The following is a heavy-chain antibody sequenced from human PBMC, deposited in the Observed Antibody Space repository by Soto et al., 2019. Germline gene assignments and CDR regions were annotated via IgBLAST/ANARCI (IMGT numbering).Heavy chain of an antibody. CDR2: IYYSGST. Sequence: QVQLQESGPGLVKPSQTLSLTCTVSGGSISSGGYYWSWIRQHPGKGLEWIGYIYYSGSTYYDPSLKSRVTISVDTSKNQFSLKLSSVTAADTAVYYCARVCGGDCHNAFDIWGQGTMVTVSS. J-gene: IGHJ3*02. CDR1: GGSISSGGYY. D-gene: IGHD2-21*02. CDR3: ARVCGGDCHNAFDI. V-gene: IGHV4-31*03.